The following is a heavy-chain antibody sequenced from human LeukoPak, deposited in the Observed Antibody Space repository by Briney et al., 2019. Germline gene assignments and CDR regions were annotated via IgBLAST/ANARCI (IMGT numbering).Heavy chain of an antibody. D-gene: IGHD6-13*01. CDR1: GGSISSYY. Sequence: PSETLSLTCTVSGGSISSYYWSWIRQPPGKGLEWIGYIYYSGSTNYNPSLKSRVTISVDTSKNQFSLKLSSVTAADTAVYYCARAPYSSSWVDYWGQGTLVTVSS. V-gene: IGHV4-59*08. CDR2: IYYSGST. CDR3: ARAPYSSSWVDY. J-gene: IGHJ4*02.